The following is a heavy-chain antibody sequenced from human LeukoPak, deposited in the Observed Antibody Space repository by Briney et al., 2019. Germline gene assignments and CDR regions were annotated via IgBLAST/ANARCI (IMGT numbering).Heavy chain of an antibody. CDR3: AREPPGNYDNRGHYYAYFDW. D-gene: IGHD3-22*01. Sequence: GGSLRLSCAVSGFIFSDYNMNWVRQAPGKGLEWVSYISSGSSTIYYADSVKGRFTISRDNGQNSLYLQMNSLTDEDTAVYYCAREPPGNYDNRGHYYAYFDWWGQGTLVTVS. CDR2: ISSGSSTI. V-gene: IGHV3-48*02. J-gene: IGHJ4*02. CDR1: GFIFSDYN.